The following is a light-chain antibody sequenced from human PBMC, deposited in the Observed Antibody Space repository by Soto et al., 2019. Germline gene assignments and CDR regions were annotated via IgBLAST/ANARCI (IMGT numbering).Light chain of an antibody. CDR2: KAS. CDR1: QSISSW. J-gene: IGKJ2*01. Sequence: DIQMTQSPSTLSASVGDRVTITCRASQSISSWLAWYQQKPGKAPKLLIYKASSLESGVPSRFSGSGSRTEFTLTIRSLQPDDFATYYCQEYKSYSTFGKGTKLEIK. V-gene: IGKV1-5*03. CDR3: QEYKSYST.